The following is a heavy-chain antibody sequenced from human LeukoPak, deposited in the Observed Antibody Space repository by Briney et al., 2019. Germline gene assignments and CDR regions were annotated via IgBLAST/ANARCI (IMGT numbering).Heavy chain of an antibody. V-gene: IGHV4-38-2*02. Sequence: SGTLSLTCTVSGYSISSGYYWGWIRQPPGKGLEWIGSIYHSGSTDYNPSLKSRVTISIDTSKNQFSLRLNSVTAADTAVYYCARHGRYSGYDTLYGMDVWGQGTTVTVSS. D-gene: IGHD5-12*01. J-gene: IGHJ6*02. CDR1: GYSISSGYY. CDR3: ARHGRYSGYDTLYGMDV. CDR2: IYHSGST.